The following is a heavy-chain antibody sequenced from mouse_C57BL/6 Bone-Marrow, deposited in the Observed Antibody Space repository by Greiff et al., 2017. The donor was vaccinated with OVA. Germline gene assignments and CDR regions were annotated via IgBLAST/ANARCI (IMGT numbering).Heavy chain of an antibody. V-gene: IGHV1-76*01. CDR3: ARPRYYSNFYAMDY. CDR2: IYPGSGNT. J-gene: IGHJ4*01. Sequence: VMLVESGAELVRPGASVKLSCKASGYTFTDYYINWVKQRPGQGLEWIARIYPGSGNTYYNEKFKGKATLTAEKSSSTAYMQLSSLTSEDSAVYFCARPRYYSNFYAMDYWGQGTSVTVSS. D-gene: IGHD2-5*01. CDR1: GYTFTDYY.